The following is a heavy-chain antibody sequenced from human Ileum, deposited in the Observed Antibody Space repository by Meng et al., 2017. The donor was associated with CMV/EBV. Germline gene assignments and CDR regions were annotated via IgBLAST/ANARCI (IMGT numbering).Heavy chain of an antibody. J-gene: IGHJ5*02. Sequence: QVRLEASGPVLVKPSQPLSLICTVSGDSISSGDFYWTWIRQSPGKGPEWIGYIYYSGSTYYNPSLKSRLTIALDTSKNQFSLRLTSVTDADTGVYYCATEYSASPRWFDPWGQGILVTVSS. CDR3: ATEYSASPRWFDP. V-gene: IGHV4-30-4*08. CDR2: IYYSGST. D-gene: IGHD5-12*01. CDR1: GDSISSGDFY.